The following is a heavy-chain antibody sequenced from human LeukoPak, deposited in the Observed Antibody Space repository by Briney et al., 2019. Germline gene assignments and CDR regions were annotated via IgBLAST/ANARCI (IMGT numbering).Heavy chain of an antibody. Sequence: GGSLRLSCAASGFTFDDYAMHWVRQAPGKGLEWVSGISWNSGSIGYAYSVKGRFTISRDNAKHSLYLQMNSLRAEDTALYYCAKDIVLRRYSYYGMDVWGQGTTVTVSS. D-gene: IGHD2-8*01. CDR2: ISWNSGSI. J-gene: IGHJ6*02. V-gene: IGHV3-9*01. CDR1: GFTFDDYA. CDR3: AKDIVLRRYSYYGMDV.